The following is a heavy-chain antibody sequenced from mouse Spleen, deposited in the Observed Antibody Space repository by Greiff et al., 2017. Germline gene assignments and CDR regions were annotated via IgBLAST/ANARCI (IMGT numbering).Heavy chain of an antibody. J-gene: IGHJ4*01. CDR1: GFSLTSYG. CDR3: ARQAITTVVATGAMDY. D-gene: IGHD1-1*01. V-gene: IGHV2-6-1*01. CDR2: IWSDGST. Sequence: VQLKESGPGLVAPSQSLSITCTISGFSLTSYGVHWVRQPPGKGLEWLVVIWSDGSTTYNSALKSRLSISKDNSKSQVFLKMNSLQTDDTAMYYCARQAITTVVATGAMDYWGQGTSVTVSS.